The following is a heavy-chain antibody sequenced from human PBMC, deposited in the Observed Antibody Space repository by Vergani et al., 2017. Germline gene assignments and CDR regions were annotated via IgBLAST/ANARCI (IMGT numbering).Heavy chain of an antibody. CDR1: GGTFSSYA. J-gene: IGHJ6*03. D-gene: IGHD6-13*01. CDR2: IIPIFGTA. V-gene: IGHV1-69*06. Sequence: QVQLVQSGAEVKKPGSSVKVSCKASGGTFSSYAISWVRQAPGQGLEWMGGIIPIFGTANYAQKFQGRVTITADKSTSTAYMELSSLRSEDTAVYYCARGTQQLVPGPGPYYYYYYMDVWGKGTTVTVSS. CDR3: ARGTQQLVPGPGPYYYYYYMDV.